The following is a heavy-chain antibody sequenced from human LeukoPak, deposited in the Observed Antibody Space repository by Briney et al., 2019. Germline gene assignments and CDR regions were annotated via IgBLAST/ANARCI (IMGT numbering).Heavy chain of an antibody. D-gene: IGHD6-13*01. V-gene: IGHV1-2*06. CDR3: ARGPPSAQQLADLDY. J-gene: IGHJ4*02. Sequence: ASVKASCKASGYTFTGQYMHWVRPAPGQGLEWMGRINPNSGGTNYAQKFKGRVTMTRDTSISTAYMELSRLRSDDTAVYYCARGPPSAQQLADLDYWGQGTLVTVSS. CDR1: GYTFTGQY. CDR2: INPNSGGT.